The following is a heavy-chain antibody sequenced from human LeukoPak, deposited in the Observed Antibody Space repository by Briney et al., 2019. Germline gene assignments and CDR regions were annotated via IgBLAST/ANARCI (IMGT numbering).Heavy chain of an antibody. J-gene: IGHJ3*01. CDR3: AAETYIQGPCNFDV. Sequence: AAVKVSCKGSGFTFRRSAMQWVRPARGQSREWIGRIVVGNGNTRYAQKFQERVTITRDISTSTAYMELSSLRSEDTAVYYCAAETYIQGPCNFDVWGQGTMVTVSS. CDR2: IVVGNGNT. D-gene: IGHD2/OR15-2a*01. CDR1: GFTFRRSA. V-gene: IGHV1-58*02.